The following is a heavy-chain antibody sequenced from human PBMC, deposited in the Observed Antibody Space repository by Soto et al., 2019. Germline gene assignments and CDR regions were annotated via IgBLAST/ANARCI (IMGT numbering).Heavy chain of an antibody. J-gene: IGHJ3*02. V-gene: IGHV3-23*01. CDR2: ISGSGGST. Sequence: EVQLLESGGGLVQPGGSLRLSCAASGLTFSSYAMSWVRQAPGKGLEWVSAISGSGGSTYYADSVKGRFTISRDNSKNTLYLQMNSLRAEDTAVYYCAKGVVYSSSWYGGAFDIWGQGTMVTVSS. CDR1: GLTFSSYA. D-gene: IGHD6-13*01. CDR3: AKGVVYSSSWYGGAFDI.